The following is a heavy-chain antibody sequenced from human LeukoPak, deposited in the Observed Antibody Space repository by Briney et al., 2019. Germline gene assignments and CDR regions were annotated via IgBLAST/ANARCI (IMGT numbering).Heavy chain of an antibody. CDR1: GFTFSSYG. CDR2: IWYDGSNK. Sequence: GRSLRLSCAASGFTFSSYGMHWVRQAPGKGLEWVAVIWYDGSNKYYADSVKGRFTISRDNSKNTLYLQMNSLKTEDTAVYYCTRGGYQFEYWGQGTLVTVSS. CDR3: TRGGYQFEY. V-gene: IGHV3-33*01. D-gene: IGHD3-16*02. J-gene: IGHJ4*02.